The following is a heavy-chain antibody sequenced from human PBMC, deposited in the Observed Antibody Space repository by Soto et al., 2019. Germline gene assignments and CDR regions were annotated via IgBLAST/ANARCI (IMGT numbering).Heavy chain of an antibody. D-gene: IGHD6-19*01. Sequence: QVQLVESGGGVVQSGRSLRLSCAASGFTFSNYGIHWVRQAPGKGLEWVAVIFYDGSNKYYADSVKGRFTISRDNSENTVYLQMNSLRAEDTAVYFCARDLAPNFYSGSYFDYWGQGSLVTVSS. V-gene: IGHV3-33*01. CDR2: IFYDGSNK. CDR1: GFTFSNYG. CDR3: ARDLAPNFYSGSYFDY. J-gene: IGHJ4*02.